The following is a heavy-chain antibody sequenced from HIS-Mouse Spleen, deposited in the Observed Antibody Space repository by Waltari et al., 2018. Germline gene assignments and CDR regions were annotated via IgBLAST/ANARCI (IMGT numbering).Heavy chain of an antibody. CDR2: IYYSGST. J-gene: IGHJ2*01. CDR1: GGPISSITSY. V-gene: IGHV4-39*07. Sequence: QLQLQESGPGLVKPSETLSLTCTVPGGPISSITSYWGWIRPTPGKGLEWIGSIYYSGSTYYNPSLKSRVTISVDTSKNQFSLKLSSVTAADTAVYYCAREIPYSSSWYDWYFDLWGRGTLVTVSS. D-gene: IGHD6-13*01. CDR3: AREIPYSSSWYDWYFDL.